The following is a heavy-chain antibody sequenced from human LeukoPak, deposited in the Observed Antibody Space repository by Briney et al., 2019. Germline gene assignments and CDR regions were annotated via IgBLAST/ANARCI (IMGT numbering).Heavy chain of an antibody. CDR2: INPNSGGT. D-gene: IGHD6-13*01. Sequence: ASVKVSCKASGYTFTGYYMHWVRQAPGQGVEWMGWINPNSGGTNYAQKFQGRVTMTRDTSISTAYMELSRLRSDDTAVYYCARDGSGSSSWEGYFDYWGQGTLVTVSS. CDR1: GYTFTGYY. V-gene: IGHV1-2*02. J-gene: IGHJ4*02. CDR3: ARDGSGSSSWEGYFDY.